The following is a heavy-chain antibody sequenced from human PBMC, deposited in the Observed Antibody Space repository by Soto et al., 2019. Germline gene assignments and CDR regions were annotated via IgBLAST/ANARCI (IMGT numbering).Heavy chain of an antibody. CDR2: IRSKADGGTI. CDR3: TRESDYSNDFEY. D-gene: IGHD4-4*01. Sequence: EVQLVESGGCLVRPGGSRRLSCVASGFTFNNAWMNWVRQAPGKGLEWVGRIRSKADGGTIDYAAPVKDRFTISKDDSKNTLHLQMNSLKAEDTAVYYCTRESDYSNDFEYWGQGTLVTVSS. V-gene: IGHV3-15*07. J-gene: IGHJ4*02. CDR1: GFTFNNAW.